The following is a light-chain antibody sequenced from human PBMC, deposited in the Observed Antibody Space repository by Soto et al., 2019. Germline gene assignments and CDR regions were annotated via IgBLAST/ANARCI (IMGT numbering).Light chain of an antibody. Sequence: EIVLTQSPGTLSLSPGERATLSCRASQYMTRTYIAWYQQKPGQAPRLLIYGASSRATGIPDRFSGSGSGTDFTLTISRLEPEDFAVYYCQQYGSSPWTFGQGTKVDIK. CDR3: QQYGSSPWT. CDR2: GAS. V-gene: IGKV3-20*01. J-gene: IGKJ1*01. CDR1: QYMTRTY.